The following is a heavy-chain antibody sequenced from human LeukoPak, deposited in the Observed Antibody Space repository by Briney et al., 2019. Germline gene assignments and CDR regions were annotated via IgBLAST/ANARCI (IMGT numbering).Heavy chain of an antibody. CDR2: IYYSGST. Sequence: SQTLSPTCTVSGGSISSGGYYWSWIRQHPGKGLEWIGYIYYSGSTYYNPSLKSRVTISVDTSKNQFSLKLSSVTAADTAVYYCARASEKLADSYYFDYWGQGTLVTVSS. CDR1: GGSISSGGYY. D-gene: IGHD6-13*01. CDR3: ARASEKLADSYYFDY. J-gene: IGHJ4*02. V-gene: IGHV4-31*03.